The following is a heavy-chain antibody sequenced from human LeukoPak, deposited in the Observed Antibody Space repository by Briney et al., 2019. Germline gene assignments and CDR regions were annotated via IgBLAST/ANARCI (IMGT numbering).Heavy chain of an antibody. V-gene: IGHV1-46*01. CDR2: TNPSGGST. D-gene: IGHD6-19*01. J-gene: IGHJ4*02. CDR1: GYTFTSYY. Sequence: ASVKVSCKASGYTFTSYYMHWVRQAPGQGLEWMGITNPSGGSTSYAQKLQGRVTMTTDTSTSTAYMELRSLRSDDTAVYYCARDPGYSSGWSIFDYWGQGTLVTVSS. CDR3: ARDPGYSSGWSIFDY.